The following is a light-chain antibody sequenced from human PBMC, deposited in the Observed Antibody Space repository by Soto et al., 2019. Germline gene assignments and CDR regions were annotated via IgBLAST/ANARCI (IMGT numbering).Light chain of an antibody. CDR3: CSYAGSNTYV. J-gene: IGLJ1*01. CDR2: EVS. V-gene: IGLV2-14*01. Sequence: QSALTQPASVSGSPGQSITISCTGTSSDVGAYNYVSWYQQHPGKAPKLMIFEVSNRPSGVSNRFSGSKSDNTASLTISGLQAEDEADYYCCSYAGSNTYVFGTGTKLTVL. CDR1: SSDVGAYNY.